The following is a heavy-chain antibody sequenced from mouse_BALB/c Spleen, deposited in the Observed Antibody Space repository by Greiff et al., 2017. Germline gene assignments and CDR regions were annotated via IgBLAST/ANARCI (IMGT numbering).Heavy chain of an antibody. CDR2: IYPGDGDT. J-gene: IGHJ4*01. V-gene: IGHV1-80*01. Sequence: QVQLQQSGAELVRPGSSVKISCKASGYAFSSYWMNWVKQRPGQGLEWIGQIYPGDGDTNYNGKFKGKATLTADKSSSTAYMQLSSLTSEDSAVYFCARSYYDAPYYYAMGYWGQGTSVTVSS. CDR1: GYAFSSYW. CDR3: ARSYYDAPYYYAMGY. D-gene: IGHD1-1*01.